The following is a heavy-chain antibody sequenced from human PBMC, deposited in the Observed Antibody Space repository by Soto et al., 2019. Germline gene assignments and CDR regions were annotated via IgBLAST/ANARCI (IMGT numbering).Heavy chain of an antibody. V-gene: IGHV3-21*01. D-gene: IGHD2-15*01. CDR2: ISSSGYI. CDR1: GFNFNSYT. J-gene: IGHJ6*02. CDR3: ARGCSGGSCYPGMDV. Sequence: XGSLRLSSAASGFNFNSYTINWVGQAPGKRLEWLSSISSSGYIFSTDSVRGRFTISRDNAKNSVYLQINSLRAEDTAVYFCARGCSGGSCYPGMDVWGQGTTVTVSS.